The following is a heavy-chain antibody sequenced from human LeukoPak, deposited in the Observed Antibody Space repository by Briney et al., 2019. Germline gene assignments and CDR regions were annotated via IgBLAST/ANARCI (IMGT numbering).Heavy chain of an antibody. CDR2: IIPIFGIA. Sequence: SVKVSCKASGGTFSSYAISWVRQAPGQGLEWMGRIIPIFGIANYAQKLQGRVTITADKSTSTAYMELSSLRSEDTAVYYCARGVGATGFDYWGQGTLVTVSS. CDR1: GGTFSSYA. CDR3: ARGVGATGFDY. V-gene: IGHV1-69*04. J-gene: IGHJ4*02. D-gene: IGHD1-26*01.